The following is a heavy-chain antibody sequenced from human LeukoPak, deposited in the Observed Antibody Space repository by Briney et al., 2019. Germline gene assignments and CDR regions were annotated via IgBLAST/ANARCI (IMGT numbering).Heavy chain of an antibody. V-gene: IGHV1-18*01. D-gene: IGHD3-9*01. J-gene: IGHJ4*02. Sequence: ASVKVSCKTSGYTFMKYGIIWVRQAPGQGPEWMGWISAYNGNAKYAQNVQDRLTMTIDTSTSTVYMGLRSLRSDDTAVYYCARDGYDILTGYKLDYWGQGTLVTVSS. CDR1: GYTFMKYG. CDR2: ISAYNGNA. CDR3: ARDGYDILTGYKLDY.